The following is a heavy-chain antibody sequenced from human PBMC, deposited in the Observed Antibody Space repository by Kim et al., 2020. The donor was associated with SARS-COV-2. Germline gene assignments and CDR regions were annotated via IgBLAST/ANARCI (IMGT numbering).Heavy chain of an antibody. V-gene: IGHV4-59*01. CDR2: IYYSGST. Sequence: SETLSLTCTVSGGSISSYYWSWIRQPPGKGLEWIGYIYYSGSTNYNPSLKSRVTISVDTSKNQFSLKLSSVTAADTAVYYCARGRYSYGLDFDYWGQGTL. CDR3: ARGRYSYGLDFDY. CDR1: GGSISSYY. J-gene: IGHJ4*02. D-gene: IGHD5-18*01.